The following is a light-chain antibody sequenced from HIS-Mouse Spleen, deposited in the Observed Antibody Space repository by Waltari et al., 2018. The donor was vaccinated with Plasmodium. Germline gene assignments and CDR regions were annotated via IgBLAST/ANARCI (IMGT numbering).Light chain of an antibody. V-gene: IGLV3-1*01. Sequence: SYELTQPPSVSVSPGQTASITCSGDQLGDKYACCYQQKPGQSPVLVIYQDSKRPSGIPERFSGSNSGNTATLTISGTQAMDEADYYCQAWDSSTPVFGGGTKLTVL. CDR2: QDS. J-gene: IGLJ2*01. CDR3: QAWDSSTPV. CDR1: QLGDKY.